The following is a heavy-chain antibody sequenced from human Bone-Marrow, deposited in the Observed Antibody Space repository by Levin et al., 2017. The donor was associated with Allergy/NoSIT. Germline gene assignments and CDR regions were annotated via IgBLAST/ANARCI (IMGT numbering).Heavy chain of an antibody. CDR1: GFTFSIYS. J-gene: IGHJ5*02. CDR2: ITSSSSYI. Sequence: ETLSLTCAASGFTFSIYSMNWVRQAPGKGLNWVSYITSSSSYIYYADSVKGRITITRDNAKNSLYLQMSSLRVEDTAVYYCARGLEYSGLPWGQGTLVTVSS. D-gene: IGHD5-12*01. CDR3: ARGLEYSGLP. V-gene: IGHV3-21*01.